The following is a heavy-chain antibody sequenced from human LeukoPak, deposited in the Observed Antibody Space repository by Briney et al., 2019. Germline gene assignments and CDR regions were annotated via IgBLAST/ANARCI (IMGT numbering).Heavy chain of an antibody. D-gene: IGHD2-2*01. CDR3: ARLLPGTHPYYYYYMDV. CDR1: GGSVSSYY. J-gene: IGHJ6*03. Sequence: PSETLSLTCTVSGGSVSSYYWTWIRQPPGEGLEWIGYIFYSGSTYYNPSLKSRVTISLNTSKNQFSLRLASVTAADTAVYFCARLLPGTHPYYYYYMDVWGKGTTVTISS. CDR2: IFYSGST. V-gene: IGHV4-59*02.